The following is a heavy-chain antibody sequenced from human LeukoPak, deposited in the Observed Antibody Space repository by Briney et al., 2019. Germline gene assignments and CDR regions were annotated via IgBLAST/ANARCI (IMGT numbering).Heavy chain of an antibody. J-gene: IGHJ4*02. CDR3: ARERYFDY. CDR1: GFTFSSYW. CDR2: ISGGGRST. V-gene: IGHV3-23*01. Sequence: PGGSLRLSCAASGFTFSSYWMSWVRQAPGKGLEWVSTISGGGRSTDYADSVKGQFTISRDNSKNTLYLQMNSLRAEDTAVYYCARERYFDYWGQGTLVTVSS.